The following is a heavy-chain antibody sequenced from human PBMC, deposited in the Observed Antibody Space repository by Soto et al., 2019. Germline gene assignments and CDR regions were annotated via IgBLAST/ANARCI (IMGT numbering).Heavy chain of an antibody. V-gene: IGHV3-30-3*01. CDR3: ARSGVVPAAAFDY. CDR1: GFTFSSYA. Sequence: GGSLRLSCAASGFTFSSYAMHWVRQAPGKGLEWVAVISYDGSNKYYADSMKGRFTISRDNSKNTLYLQMNSLRAEDTAVYYCARSGVVPAAAFDYWGQGTLVTVSS. D-gene: IGHD2-2*01. J-gene: IGHJ4*02. CDR2: ISYDGSNK.